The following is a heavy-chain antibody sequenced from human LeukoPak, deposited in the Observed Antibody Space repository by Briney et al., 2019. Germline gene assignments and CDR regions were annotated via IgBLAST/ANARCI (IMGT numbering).Heavy chain of an antibody. Sequence: AGGSLRLSCAASGFTVSSNYMSWVRQAPGKGLEWVSVTYSGGSTYYADSVKGRFTISRDNSKNTLYLQMNSLRAEDTAVYYCARRIEVGSGYMDVWGKGTTVTISS. CDR1: GFTVSSNY. CDR3: ARRIEVGSGYMDV. D-gene: IGHD3-22*01. J-gene: IGHJ6*03. CDR2: TYSGGST. V-gene: IGHV3-66*04.